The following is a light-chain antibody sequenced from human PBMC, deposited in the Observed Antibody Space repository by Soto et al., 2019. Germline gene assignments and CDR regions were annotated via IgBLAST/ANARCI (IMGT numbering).Light chain of an antibody. Sequence: QSVLTQPASVSGSPGQSITISCTGTSSDVGGYNYVSWYQHHPGKAPKLIIYDVSNRPSGVSNRFSGSTSGNTASLTISGLQPEDEADYYCSSYTTSNTRQIVFGTGTKLTVL. J-gene: IGLJ1*01. CDR2: DVS. V-gene: IGLV2-14*03. CDR3: SSYTTSNTRQIV. CDR1: SSDVGGYNY.